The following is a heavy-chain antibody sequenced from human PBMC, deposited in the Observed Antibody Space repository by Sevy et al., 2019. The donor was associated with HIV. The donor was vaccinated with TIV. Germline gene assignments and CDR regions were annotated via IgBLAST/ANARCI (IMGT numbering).Heavy chain of an antibody. Sequence: GGSLRLSCAASGFTFGAHAMHWVRQSPGKGLEWVSGINWNSGIIAYADSVKGRFTISRDNAKNSLHLQMNSLRTEDTALYFCARDVSSGHTADSYYYYYGLDVWGQGTTVTVSS. CDR1: GFTFGAHA. V-gene: IGHV3-9*01. CDR2: INWNSGII. CDR3: ARDVSSGHTADSYYYYYGLDV. J-gene: IGHJ6*02. D-gene: IGHD6-19*01.